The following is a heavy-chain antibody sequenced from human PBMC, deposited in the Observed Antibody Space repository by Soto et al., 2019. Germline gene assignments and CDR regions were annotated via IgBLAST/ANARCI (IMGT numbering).Heavy chain of an antibody. J-gene: IGHJ4*02. Sequence: ESGGGVVQPGRSLRLSCAASGFTFSTYGMHWVRHAPGKGLEWVAVISYDAKHKYYADSLKGRFTISRDNSKNTLYLQMNSLRAEDTAVYYCAKGAVQDLWSGYYTLFDYWGQGTLVTVSS. D-gene: IGHD3-3*01. CDR2: ISYDAKHK. V-gene: IGHV3-30*18. CDR3: AKGAVQDLWSGYYTLFDY. CDR1: GFTFSTYG.